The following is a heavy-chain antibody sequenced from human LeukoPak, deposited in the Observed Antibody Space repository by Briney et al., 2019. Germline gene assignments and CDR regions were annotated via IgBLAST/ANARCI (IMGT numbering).Heavy chain of an antibody. CDR3: TTAPAGTFDY. CDR1: GFTFNNAW. Sequence: PGGSLRLSCAASGFTFNNAWMSWVRQAPGKGLEWVGRIKSKSVGGTTDYAEPVKGRFTISRDDSKSTLYLEMNSLKTEDTAVCYCTTAPAGTFDYWGQGTLVTVSS. V-gene: IGHV3-15*01. D-gene: IGHD1-26*01. CDR2: IKSKSVGGTT. J-gene: IGHJ4*02.